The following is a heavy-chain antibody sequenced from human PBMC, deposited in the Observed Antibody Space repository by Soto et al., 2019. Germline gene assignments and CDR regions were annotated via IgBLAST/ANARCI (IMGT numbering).Heavy chain of an antibody. CDR2: ISSSSSTI. CDR1: RFTFTSYS. J-gene: IGHJ6*02. V-gene: IGHV3-48*02. Sequence: GGSLRLSCAASRFTFTSYSMNWVRQAPGKGLEWVSFISSSSSTIYYADSVKGRFTISRDNAKNSLYLQMNSLRDEDTAVYYCSRDQYWSNGNYYYYGMDVWGQGTTVTVSS. CDR3: SRDQYWSNGNYYYYGMDV. D-gene: IGHD3-3*01.